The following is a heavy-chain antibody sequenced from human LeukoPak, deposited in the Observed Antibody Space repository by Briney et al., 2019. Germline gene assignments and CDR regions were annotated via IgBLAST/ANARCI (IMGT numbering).Heavy chain of an antibody. Sequence: GGSLRLSCAASGFTVSSNYMSWVRQAPGKGLEWVSVIYSGGSTYYADSVKGRFTISRDNSKNTLYLQMNSLRAEDTAVYYCARARYSSGWYSGSFDIWGQGTMVTVSS. D-gene: IGHD6-19*01. CDR1: GFTVSSNY. J-gene: IGHJ3*02. CDR2: IYSGGST. CDR3: ARARYSSGWYSGSFDI. V-gene: IGHV3-53*01.